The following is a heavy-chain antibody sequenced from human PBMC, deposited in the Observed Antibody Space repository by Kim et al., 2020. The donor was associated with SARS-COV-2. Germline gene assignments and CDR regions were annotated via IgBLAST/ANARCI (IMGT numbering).Heavy chain of an antibody. Sequence: TYNPSLKSRVTISVDTSKNQFSLKLSSVTAADTAVYYCARTGWLQSPFDYWGQGTLVTVSS. CDR3: ARTGWLQSPFDY. V-gene: IGHV4-59*01. D-gene: IGHD5-12*01. J-gene: IGHJ4*02.